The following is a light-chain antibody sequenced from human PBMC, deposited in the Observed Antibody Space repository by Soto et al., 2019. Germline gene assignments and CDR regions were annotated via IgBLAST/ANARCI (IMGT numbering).Light chain of an antibody. Sequence: AIRMTQSPSSLSESTGDRVTITCRASQGISSYLAWYQQKPGKAPKLLISAASTLQSGVPSRFSGSGSGTDFTLTISGLQSKDFAAYYCQQYYSYPPWTFGQGTKVEIK. V-gene: IGKV1-8*01. CDR3: QQYYSYPPWT. CDR1: QGISSY. J-gene: IGKJ1*01. CDR2: AAS.